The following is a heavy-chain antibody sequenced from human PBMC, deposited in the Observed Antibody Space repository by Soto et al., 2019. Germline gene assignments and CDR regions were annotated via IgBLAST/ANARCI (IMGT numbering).Heavy chain of an antibody. D-gene: IGHD6-19*01. J-gene: IGHJ1*01. V-gene: IGHV3-23*01. CDR2: ISGSGDST. Sequence: EVQLLESGGGLVQPGGSLRLSCAASGFTFSSYAMSWVRQAPGKGLEWVSGISGSGDSTYYADSVKGRFTISRDNSKNXXYLQMNRMRAEDTAVYYCAKGVPGIAVAGTGYFQHWGQGTLVTVSS. CDR1: GFTFSSYA. CDR3: AKGVPGIAVAGTGYFQH.